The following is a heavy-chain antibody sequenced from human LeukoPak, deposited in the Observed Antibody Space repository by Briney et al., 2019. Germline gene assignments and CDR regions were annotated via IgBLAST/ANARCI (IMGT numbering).Heavy chain of an antibody. J-gene: IGHJ4*02. D-gene: IGHD6-6*01. CDR3: ARESPYSDSSRSRFDY. CDR2: INPSGGST. V-gene: IGHV1-46*01. CDR1: GYTFTNYY. Sequence: GASVKVSCKASGYTFTNYYIHWVRQAPGQGLEWTGIINPSGGSTSYAQKFQGRVTMTRDTSTSTVYMELSSLRSEDTAVYYCARESPYSDSSRSRFDYWGQGTLVTVSS.